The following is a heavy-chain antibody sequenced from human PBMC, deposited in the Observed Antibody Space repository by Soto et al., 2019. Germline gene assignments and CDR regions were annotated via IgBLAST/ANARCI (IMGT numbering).Heavy chain of an antibody. J-gene: IGHJ6*02. CDR2: IIPIFGTS. CDR1: AGTFSSYD. Sequence: QVQLVQSGAEVKNTGSSVKVSCKASAGTFSSYDISWVRQAPGQGLEWMGRIIPIFGTSNYAQTFQGRVTITADESTRKAYMKLSSLRSEDTAVYSCARAVVVTAIQHYYYGMDVCCQGTTVTVSS. D-gene: IGHD2-21*02. V-gene: IGHV1-69*01. CDR3: ARAVVVTAIQHYYYGMDV.